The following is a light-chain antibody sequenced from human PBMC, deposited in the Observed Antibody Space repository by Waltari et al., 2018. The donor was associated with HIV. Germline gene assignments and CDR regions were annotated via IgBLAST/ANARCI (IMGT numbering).Light chain of an antibody. CDR2: EVS. V-gene: IGLV2-23*02. CDR3: CSYARSGIP. Sequence: QSALTRPASVSGSFGQSIPIPCTGTSSAVGSYNLVSWYQYHPGKAPKLIIYEVSKRPSGFSNRFSGSKSGNTASLTVSGLQAEDEAHYYCCSYARSGIPFGGGTKLTVL. CDR1: SSAVGSYNL. J-gene: IGLJ2*01.